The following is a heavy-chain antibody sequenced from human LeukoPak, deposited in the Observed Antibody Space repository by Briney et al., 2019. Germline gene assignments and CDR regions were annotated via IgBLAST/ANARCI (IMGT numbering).Heavy chain of an antibody. CDR2: IYYSGST. CDR3: ARERTIKEPAAMLLDY. V-gene: IGHV4-59*01. J-gene: IGHJ4*02. Sequence: SETLSLTCTVSGGSISTYYWSWIRQPPGKGLEWIGYIYYSGSTNYNPSLKSRVTISLDTSKNQFSLKLSSVTAADTAVYYCARERTIKEPAAMLLDYWGQGTLVTVSS. CDR1: GGSISTYY. D-gene: IGHD2-2*01.